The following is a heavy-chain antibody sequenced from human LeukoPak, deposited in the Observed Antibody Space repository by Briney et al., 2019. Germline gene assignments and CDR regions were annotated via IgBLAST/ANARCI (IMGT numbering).Heavy chain of an antibody. J-gene: IGHJ4*02. CDR1: GYTFTNYG. Sequence: ASVKVSCKASGYTFTNYGITWVRQAPGQGLEWMGRIIPILGIANYAQKFQGRVTITADKSTSTAYMELSSLRSEDTAVYYCTRLIAVAGTAFDYWGQGTLVTVSS. CDR2: IIPILGIA. D-gene: IGHD6-19*01. V-gene: IGHV1-69*04. CDR3: TRLIAVAGTAFDY.